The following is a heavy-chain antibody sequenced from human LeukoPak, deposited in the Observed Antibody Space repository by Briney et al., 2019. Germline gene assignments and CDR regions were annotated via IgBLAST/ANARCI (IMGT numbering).Heavy chain of an antibody. CDR2: IYSDGSTT. J-gene: IGHJ4*02. D-gene: IGHD3-22*01. CDR3: ARNSYDSSGNYDY. Sequence: PGGSLRLSCAASGFTFSGYWMHWVRQAPGKGLVWVSGIYSDGSTTRYADSVKGRFTISRDNAKNTLYLQMNSLRAEDTAVYYCARNSYDSSGNYDYWGQGTLVTVSS. V-gene: IGHV3-74*01. CDR1: GFTFSGYW.